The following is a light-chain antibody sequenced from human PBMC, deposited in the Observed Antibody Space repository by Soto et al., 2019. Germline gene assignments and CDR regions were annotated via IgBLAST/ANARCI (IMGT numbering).Light chain of an antibody. CDR2: AAT. Sequence: EVVLTQSPGTLSLSPGERATLSCRASQSVADSYLAWYQQKPGRAPRLLFYAATRRATGIPDRFSGSGSGTDFTLTISTLEPDDFAVYYCQQYHNLWTFGQGTEVEIK. CDR3: QQYHNLWT. CDR1: QSVADSY. J-gene: IGKJ1*01. V-gene: IGKV3-20*01.